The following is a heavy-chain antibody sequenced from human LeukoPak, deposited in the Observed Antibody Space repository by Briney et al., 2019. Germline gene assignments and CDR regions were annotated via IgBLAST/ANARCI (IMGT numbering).Heavy chain of an antibody. CDR3: ARDLGGYNYGYSFDF. CDR2: IYTSGNT. CDR1: GGSVXXXXXX. D-gene: IGHD5-18*01. J-gene: IGHJ4*02. V-gene: IGHV4-4*07. Sequence: SETLSLTXTVSGGSVXXXXXXXVWIRQPAXXXXXXXXXIYTSGNTNYNPSLXXXVTMSVDTSKNQFFLKLFSVTAADTAVYYCARDLGGYNYGYSFDFWGQGTLVTVSS.